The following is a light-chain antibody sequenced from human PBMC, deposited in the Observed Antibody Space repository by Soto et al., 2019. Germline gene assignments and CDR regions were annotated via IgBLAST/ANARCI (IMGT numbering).Light chain of an antibody. CDR3: QQYGSLSWT. Sequence: DIVLTQSPGTLSLSPGERATLSCRASQSVSSNYLAWDQQKPGQAPRLLIQGASTRATGVPDRFSGSGSGTDFTLTISRLEPEDLAVYHLQQYGSLSWTFGQGTKVEIK. CDR2: GAS. J-gene: IGKJ1*01. V-gene: IGKV3-20*01. CDR1: QSVSSNY.